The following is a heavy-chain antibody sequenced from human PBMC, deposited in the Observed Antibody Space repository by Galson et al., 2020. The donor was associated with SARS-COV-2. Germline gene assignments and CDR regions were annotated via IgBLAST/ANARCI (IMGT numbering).Heavy chain of an antibody. V-gene: IGHV3-49*04. J-gene: IGHJ4*02. CDR1: GFTFGAYA. Sequence: TGGSLRLSCTASGFTFGAYAMSWVRQAPGKGLEWVGFIRTKASGGTTEYAASVKGRFTISRDDSKSIAYLQMNSLKTEDTAVYYCTRDAMPLKDYFDYWGQGTLVTVSS. CDR3: TRDAMPLKDYFDY. D-gene: IGHD2-2*01. CDR2: IRTKASGGTT.